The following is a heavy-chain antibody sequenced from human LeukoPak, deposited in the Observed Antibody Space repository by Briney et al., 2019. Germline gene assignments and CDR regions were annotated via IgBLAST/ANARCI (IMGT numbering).Heavy chain of an antibody. CDR3: ARARRDQDASDI. CDR2: MNPNSGNT. V-gene: IGHV1-8*01. Sequence: ASVKVSCKASGYTFTSYDINWVRQATGQGLEWMGWMNPNSGNTGYAQKFQGRVTMTRNTSISTAYMELSSLRSEDTAVYYCARARRDQDASDIWGQGTMVTVSS. J-gene: IGHJ3*02. CDR1: GYTFTSYD.